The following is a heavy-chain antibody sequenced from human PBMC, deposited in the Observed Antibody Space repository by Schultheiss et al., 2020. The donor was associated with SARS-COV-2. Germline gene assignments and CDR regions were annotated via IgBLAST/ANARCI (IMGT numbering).Heavy chain of an antibody. V-gene: IGHV4-59*01. CDR3: ARGGWFLDIDY. Sequence: SQTLSLTCTVSGGSISSYYWSWNRQPPGKGLEWIGYIYYSGSTNYNPSLKSRVTISVDTSKNQFSLKLSSVTAADTAVYYCARGGWFLDIDYWGQGTLVTVSS. CDR1: GGSISSYY. J-gene: IGHJ4*02. D-gene: IGHD3-10*01. CDR2: IYYSGST.